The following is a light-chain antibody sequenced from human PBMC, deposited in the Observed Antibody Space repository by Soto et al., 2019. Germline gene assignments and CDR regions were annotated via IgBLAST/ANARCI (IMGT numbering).Light chain of an antibody. Sequence: DIQKTQSPSTLSGSVGDRVTITCLASQTISSGLACYQQKPGKAPKLLIYKASTLKSGVPSRFSGSGPGTEFTLTISSLQPDDFATYYCQHYNSYSEAFGQGTKVDI. J-gene: IGKJ1*01. CDR1: QTISSG. CDR2: KAS. CDR3: QHYNSYSEA. V-gene: IGKV1-5*03.